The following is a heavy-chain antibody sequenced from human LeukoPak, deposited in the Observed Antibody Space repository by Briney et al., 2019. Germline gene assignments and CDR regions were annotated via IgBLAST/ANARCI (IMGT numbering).Heavy chain of an antibody. CDR3: ARRRTAIFGVVITYYFDY. CDR1: GGSFSGYY. CDR2: INHSGST. V-gene: IGHV4-34*01. D-gene: IGHD3-3*01. Sequence: SETLSLTCAVYGGSFSGYYWSWIRQPPGKGLEWIGEINHSGSTNYNPSLKSRVTISVDTSKNQFSLKLSSVTAADTAVYYCARRRTAIFGVVITYYFDYWGQGTLVTASS. J-gene: IGHJ4*02.